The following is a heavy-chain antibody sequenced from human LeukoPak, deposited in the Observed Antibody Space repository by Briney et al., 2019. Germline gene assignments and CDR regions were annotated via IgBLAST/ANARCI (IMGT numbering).Heavy chain of an antibody. CDR2: IYHSGST. CDR1: GHSISSGYY. V-gene: IGHV4-38-2*01. CDR3: ASPPTSSGSYYDDAFDI. J-gene: IGHJ3*02. D-gene: IGHD1-26*01. Sequence: SETLSLTCAVSGHSISSGYYWGWIRQPPGKGLEWIGSIYHSGSTYYNPSLKSRVTISVDTSKNQFSLKLSSVTAADTAVYYCASPPTSSGSYYDDAFDIWGQGTMVTVSS.